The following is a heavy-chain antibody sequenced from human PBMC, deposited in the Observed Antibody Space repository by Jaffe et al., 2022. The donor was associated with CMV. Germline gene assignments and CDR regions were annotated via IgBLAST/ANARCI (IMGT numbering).Heavy chain of an antibody. CDR3: AREGGIAVAGSGPPIAYYFDY. D-gene: IGHD6-19*01. V-gene: IGHV3-48*02. CDR2: ISSSSSTI. CDR1: GFTFSSYS. J-gene: IGHJ4*02. Sequence: EVQLVESGGGLVQPGGSLRLSCAASGFTFSSYSMNWVRQAPGKGLEWVSYISSSSSTIYYADSVKGRFTISRDNAKNSLYLQMNSLRDEDTAVYYCAREGGIAVAGSGPPIAYYFDYWGQGTLVTVSS.